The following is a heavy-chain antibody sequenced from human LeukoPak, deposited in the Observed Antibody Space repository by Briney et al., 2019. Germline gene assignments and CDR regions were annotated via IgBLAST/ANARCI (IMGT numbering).Heavy chain of an antibody. V-gene: IGHV3-48*04. CDR1: GFTFS. J-gene: IGHJ6*02. CDR2: ISSSSSTI. Sequence: GGSLRLSCAASGFTFSMNWVRQAPGTGLEWVSYISSSSSTIYYADSVKGRFTISRDNAKNSLYLQMNSLRAEDTAVYYCARAGRGSGWYNYYYYGMDVWGQGTTVTVSS. D-gene: IGHD6-19*01. CDR3: ARAGRGSGWYNYYYYGMDV.